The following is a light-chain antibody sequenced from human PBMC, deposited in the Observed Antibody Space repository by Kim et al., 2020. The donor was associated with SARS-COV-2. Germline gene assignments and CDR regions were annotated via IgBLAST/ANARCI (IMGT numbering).Light chain of an antibody. CDR2: RNT. J-gene: IGLJ2*01. V-gene: IGLV3-19*01. CDR1: RLPTFY. CDR3: TSRDSNDNVV. Sequence: SFGLPSRTPSHGARLPTFYPSSYPQHPGQAPILVIYRNTHRPSGIPALFSGSSSANTASLTIPGTQAGDEADYYCTSRDSNDNVVFGGGTPLTVL.